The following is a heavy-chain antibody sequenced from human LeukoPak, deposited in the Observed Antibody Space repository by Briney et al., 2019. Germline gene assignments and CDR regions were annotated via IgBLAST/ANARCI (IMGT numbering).Heavy chain of an antibody. Sequence: SETLSLTCTVSGGSISSSSYYWGWIRQPPGKGLEWIGEINHSGSTYYNPSLKGRVTISVDRSKNQFSLKLSSVTAADTAVYYCARTSIAARRANAFDIWGQGTMVTVSS. CDR2: INHSGST. D-gene: IGHD6-6*01. J-gene: IGHJ3*02. CDR3: ARTSIAARRANAFDI. V-gene: IGHV4-39*07. CDR1: GGSISSSSYY.